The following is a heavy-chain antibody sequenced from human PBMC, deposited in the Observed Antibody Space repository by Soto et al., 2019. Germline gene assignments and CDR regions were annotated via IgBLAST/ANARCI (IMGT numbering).Heavy chain of an antibody. V-gene: IGHV3-30-3*01. CDR2: ISYDGSNK. D-gene: IGHD3-3*01. CDR3: ARDHLDFLEWLRALGYYFDY. CDR1: GFTFSSYA. J-gene: IGHJ4*02. Sequence: QVQLVESGGGVVQPGRSLRLSCAASGFTFSSYAMHWVRLAPGSGLEWVAAISYDGSNKYYADSVKGRFTISRDNSKNPLYLQINRLRAEDTAVYYCARDHLDFLEWLRALGYYFDYWGQGTLVTVSS.